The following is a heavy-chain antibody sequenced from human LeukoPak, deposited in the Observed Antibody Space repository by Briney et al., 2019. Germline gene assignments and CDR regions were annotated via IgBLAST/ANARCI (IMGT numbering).Heavy chain of an antibody. J-gene: IGHJ4*02. CDR3: GYRGSKLIN. D-gene: IGHD1-1*01. CDR2: ISYNGSEK. CDR1: GFMFSISG. V-gene: IGHV3-30*03. Sequence: PGGSLRLSCAPSGFMFSISGMLWVRQAPGKGPEWVAVISYNGSEKYYADSVKGRFTISRDNSKNMLYLQMNSLRAEDTAVYGRGYRGSKLINWGQGTLVTVSS.